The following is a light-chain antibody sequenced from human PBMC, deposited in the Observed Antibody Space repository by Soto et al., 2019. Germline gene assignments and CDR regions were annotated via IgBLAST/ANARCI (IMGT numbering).Light chain of an antibody. Sequence: EIVLTQSPGTLSLSPGERATLSCRASQSVGRNYLAWYQQKPGQAPRILIFAASSRASGIPDRFSGSGSGSDFTLTISRLEPEDFAVYYGQQYGTSPWAFGQGTKVEIK. CDR3: QQYGTSPWA. V-gene: IGKV3-20*01. CDR1: QSVGRNY. CDR2: AAS. J-gene: IGKJ1*01.